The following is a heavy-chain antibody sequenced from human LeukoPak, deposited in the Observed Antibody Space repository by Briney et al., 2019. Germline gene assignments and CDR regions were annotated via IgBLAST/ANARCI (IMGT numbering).Heavy chain of an antibody. CDR2: ISYDGSNK. V-gene: IGHV3-30-3*01. J-gene: IGHJ3*02. CDR3: ASTPYYYDRSGRGAFDI. Sequence: HPGGSLRLSCAASGFTFSSYAMHWVRQAPGKGLEWVAVISYDGSNKYYADSVKGRFTISRDNSKNTLYLQMNSLRAEDTAVYYCASTPYYYDRSGRGAFDIWGQGTMVTVSS. CDR1: GFTFSSYA. D-gene: IGHD3-22*01.